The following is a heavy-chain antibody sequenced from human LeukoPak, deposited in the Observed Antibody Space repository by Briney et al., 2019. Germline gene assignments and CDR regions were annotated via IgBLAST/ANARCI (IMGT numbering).Heavy chain of an antibody. Sequence: GGSLRLSCAASGFTFSSYAMSWFRQAPGKGLEWVSAISGSGGSTYYADSVKGRFTISRDNSKNTLYLQMNSLRAEDTAVYYCAKAKTRDVEWLSPRAWNFQHWGQGTLVTVSS. CDR2: ISGSGGST. CDR3: AKAKTRDVEWLSPRAWNFQH. J-gene: IGHJ1*01. CDR1: GFTFSSYA. V-gene: IGHV3-23*01. D-gene: IGHD3-3*01.